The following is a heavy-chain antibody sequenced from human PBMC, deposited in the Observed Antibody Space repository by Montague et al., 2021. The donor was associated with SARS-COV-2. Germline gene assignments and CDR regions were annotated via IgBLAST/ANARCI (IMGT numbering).Heavy chain of an antibody. V-gene: IGHV3-33*01. CDR1: GFTFSSYG. CDR3: SGSYPYYGMDV. J-gene: IGHJ6*02. D-gene: IGHD3-16*02. Sequence: SLRLSCAASGFTFSSYGMHWVRQAPGKGLEWVAVIWYDGSNKYYADSVKGRFTISRDNSKNTLYLQMNSLRAEDTAVYYCSGSYPYYGMDVWGQGTTVTVFS. CDR2: IWYDGSNK.